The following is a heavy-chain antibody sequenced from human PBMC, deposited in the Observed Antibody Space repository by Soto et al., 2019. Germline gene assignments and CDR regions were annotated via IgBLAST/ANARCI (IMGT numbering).Heavy chain of an antibody. Sequence: GGSLRLSCAASGFTFSSYWMHWVRQAPGKGLVWVSRINSDGSSTSYADSVKGRFTISRDNAKNTLYLQMNSLRAEDTAVYYCARGMDSGYDWTYFDYWGQGTLVTVSS. V-gene: IGHV3-74*01. CDR3: ARGMDSGYDWTYFDY. CDR1: GFTFSSYW. CDR2: INSDGSST. D-gene: IGHD5-12*01. J-gene: IGHJ4*02.